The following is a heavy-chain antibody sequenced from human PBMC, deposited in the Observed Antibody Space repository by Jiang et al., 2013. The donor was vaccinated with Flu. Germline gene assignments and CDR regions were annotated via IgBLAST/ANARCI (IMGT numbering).Heavy chain of an antibody. V-gene: IGHV4-59*01. J-gene: IGHJ2*01. D-gene: IGHD4-17*01. Sequence: LLKPSETLSLTCTVSGGSISSYYWSWIRQPPGKGLEWIGYIYYSGSTNYNPSLKSRVTISVDTSKNQFSLKLSSVTAADTAVYYCARFPDYGNWYFDLWGRGTLVTVSS. CDR3: ARFPDYGNWYFDL. CDR1: GGSISSYY. CDR2: IYYSGST.